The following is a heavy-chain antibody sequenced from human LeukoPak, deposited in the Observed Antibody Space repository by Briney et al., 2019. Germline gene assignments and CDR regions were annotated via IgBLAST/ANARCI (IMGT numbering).Heavy chain of an antibody. J-gene: IGHJ4*02. CDR3: GKGSLAVPATPLDF. D-gene: IGHD2-21*02. CDR1: GFDFSNSF. Sequence: PGGSLRLSCTASGFDFSNSFMSWIRQAPGKGLEWISYISSRGTTIYYADSVKGRFTISRDNAKNTVYLQMNNLRVDDTAVFYCGKGSLAVPATPLDFWGQGTLVTVSS. V-gene: IGHV3-11*01. CDR2: ISSRGTTI.